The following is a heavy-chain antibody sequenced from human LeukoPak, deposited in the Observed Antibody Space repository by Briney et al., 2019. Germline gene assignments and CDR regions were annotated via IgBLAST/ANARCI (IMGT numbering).Heavy chain of an antibody. CDR2: ISYDGSNK. J-gene: IGHJ4*02. Sequence: GGSLRVSCAASGFTFSSYAMHWVRQAPGKGLEWVAVISYDGSNKYYADSVKGRFTISRDNSKNTLYLQMNSLRAEDTAVYYCARTSGITIFGGLGYWGQGTLVTVSS. CDR1: GFTFSSYA. D-gene: IGHD3-3*01. V-gene: IGHV3-30-3*01. CDR3: ARTSGITIFGGLGY.